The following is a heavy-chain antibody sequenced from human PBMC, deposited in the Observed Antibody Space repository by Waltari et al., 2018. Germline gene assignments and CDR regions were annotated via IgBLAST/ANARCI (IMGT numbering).Heavy chain of an antibody. CDR3: ARDPHVTYYYGMDV. CDR2: IKEDGSEK. J-gene: IGHJ6*02. CDR1: GFTFSTYW. V-gene: IGHV3-7*01. Sequence: EVQLVESGGGLVQPGGSLRLSCAASGFTFSTYWMTWVRQAPGKGLAWVANIKEDGSEKYYVGSVKDRFTISRDNAKNSLYLQMNSLRAEDTAIYYCARDPHVTYYYGMDVWGQGTTVTVSS. D-gene: IGHD2-21*02.